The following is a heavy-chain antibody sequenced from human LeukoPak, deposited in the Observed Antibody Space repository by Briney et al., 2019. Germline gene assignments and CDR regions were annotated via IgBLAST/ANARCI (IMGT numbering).Heavy chain of an antibody. CDR3: ARDLGDDFWSGCYDY. CDR2: ISTDGSHK. CDR1: GFNFSNYD. J-gene: IGHJ4*02. D-gene: IGHD3-3*01. Sequence: PGGSLRLSCVVSGFNFSNYDMHWVRQAPGKGLEWVAVISTDGSHKFHADSVKGRFTISRDNSKNTLYLQMNSLRAEDTAVYYCARDLGDDFWSGCYDYWGQGTLVTVSS. V-gene: IGHV3-30*03.